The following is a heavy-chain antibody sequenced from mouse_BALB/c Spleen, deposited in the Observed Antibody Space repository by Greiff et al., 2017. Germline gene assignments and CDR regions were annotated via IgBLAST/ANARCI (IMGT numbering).Heavy chain of an antibody. V-gene: IGHV14-3*02. CDR3: ARAFAY. J-gene: IGHJ3*01. Sequence: EVKLQESGAELVKPGASVKLSCTASGFNIKDTYMHWVKQRPEQGLEWIGRIDPANGNTKYDPKFQGKATITADTSSNTAYLQLSSLTSEDTAVYYCARAFAYWGQGTLVTVSA. CDR1: GFNIKDTY. CDR2: IDPANGNT.